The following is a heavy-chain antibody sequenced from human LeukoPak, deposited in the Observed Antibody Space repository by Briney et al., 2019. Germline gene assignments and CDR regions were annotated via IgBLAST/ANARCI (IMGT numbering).Heavy chain of an antibody. Sequence: ASVKVSCKASGYTFTIYYMHWVRQAPGQGLEWMGIINPSGGATTYAQQFQDRVTMTRDTSTSTVNMELSSLRSEDTAVYYCARGRTLFDYWGQGTLVTVSS. CDR1: GYTFTIYY. J-gene: IGHJ4*02. V-gene: IGHV1-46*01. CDR2: INPSGGAT. CDR3: ARGRTLFDY.